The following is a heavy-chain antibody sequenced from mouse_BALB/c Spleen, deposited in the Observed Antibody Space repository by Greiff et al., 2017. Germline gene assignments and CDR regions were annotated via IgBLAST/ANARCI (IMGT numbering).Heavy chain of an antibody. D-gene: IGHD1-2*01. V-gene: IGHV5-6-4*01. CDR2: ISSGGSYT. Sequence: EVKVVESGGGLVKPGGSLKLSCAASGFTFSSYTMSWVRQTPEKRLEWVATISSGGSYTYYPDSVKGRFTISRDNAKNTLYLQMSSLKSEDTAMYYCTRDYYGYFAYWGQGTLVTVSA. J-gene: IGHJ3*01. CDR1: GFTFSSYT. CDR3: TRDYYGYFAY.